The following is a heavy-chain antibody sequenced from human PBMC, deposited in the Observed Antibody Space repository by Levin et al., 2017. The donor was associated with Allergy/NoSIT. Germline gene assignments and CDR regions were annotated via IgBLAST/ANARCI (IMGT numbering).Heavy chain of an antibody. Sequence: SETLSLTCTVSGGSISSRSYYWGWIRQPPEKGLEWIGNIYYTGSTYYNPSLKSRVTISVDTSKNQFSLKLSSVTATDSAVYYCASENLHSGSYGADAFDIWGQGTRVSVSS. J-gene: IGHJ3*02. CDR3: ASENLHSGSYGADAFDI. CDR2: IYYTGST. D-gene: IGHD1-26*01. CDR1: GGSISSRSYY. V-gene: IGHV4-39*02.